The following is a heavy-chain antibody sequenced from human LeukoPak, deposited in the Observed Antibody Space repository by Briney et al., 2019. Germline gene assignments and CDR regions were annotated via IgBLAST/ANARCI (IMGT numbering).Heavy chain of an antibody. D-gene: IGHD3-3*01. Sequence: SGTLSLTCAVSGGSISSSNWWSWVRQPPGKGLEWIGEIYHSGSTNYNPSLKSRVTISVDKSKNQFSLKLSSVTAADTAVYYCARFRDFWSGYYGNDAFDIWGQGTMVTVSS. CDR2: IYHSGST. V-gene: IGHV4-4*02. J-gene: IGHJ3*02. CDR3: ARFRDFWSGYYGNDAFDI. CDR1: GGSISSSNW.